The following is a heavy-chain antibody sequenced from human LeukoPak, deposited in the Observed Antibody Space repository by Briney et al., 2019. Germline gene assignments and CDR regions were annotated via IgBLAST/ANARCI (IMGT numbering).Heavy chain of an antibody. CDR1: GFTFSSYG. CDR3: AKDLGADYGDYGDFDY. J-gene: IGHJ4*02. Sequence: GGSLRLSCAASGFTFSSYGMHWVRQAPGKGLGWVALIWYDGSNKYYADSVKGRFTISRDNSKNTLYLQMNSLRDEDTAVYYCAKDLGADYGDYGDFDYWGQGTLVTVSS. D-gene: IGHD4-17*01. V-gene: IGHV3-30*02. CDR2: IWYDGSNK.